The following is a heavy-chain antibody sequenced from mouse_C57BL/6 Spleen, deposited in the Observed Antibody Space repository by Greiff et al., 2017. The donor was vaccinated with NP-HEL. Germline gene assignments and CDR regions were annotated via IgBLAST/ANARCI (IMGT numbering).Heavy chain of an antibody. V-gene: IGHV5-6*01. CDR3: ARHGDSSGPFYYFDY. Sequence: EVKVVESGGDLVKPGGSLKLSCAASGFTFSSYGMSWVRQTPDKRLEWVATISSGGSYTYYLDSVKGRFTLSRDNAKNTLYLQMSSLKSEDTAMYSGARHGDSSGPFYYFDYWGQGTTLTVSS. CDR2: ISSGGSYT. J-gene: IGHJ2*01. D-gene: IGHD3-2*02. CDR1: GFTFSSYG.